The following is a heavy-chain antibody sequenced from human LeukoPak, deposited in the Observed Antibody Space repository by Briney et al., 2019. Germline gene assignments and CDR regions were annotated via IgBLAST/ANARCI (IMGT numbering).Heavy chain of an antibody. CDR3: ARGLLVDAFDI. D-gene: IGHD3-10*01. V-gene: IGHV4-34*01. J-gene: IGHJ3*02. Sequence: SETLSLTCAVYGGSFSGYYWSWIRQPPGKGLEWIGEINHSGSTYYNPSLKSRVTISVDRSKNQFSLKLSSVTAADTAVYYCARGLLVDAFDIWGQGTMVTVSS. CDR1: GGSFSGYY. CDR2: INHSGST.